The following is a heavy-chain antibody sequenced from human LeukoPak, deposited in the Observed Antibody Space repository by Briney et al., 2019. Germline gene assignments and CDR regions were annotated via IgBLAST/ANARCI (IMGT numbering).Heavy chain of an antibody. D-gene: IGHD1-26*01. CDR1: GFTYSYFW. CDR2: INLDGTER. J-gene: IGHJ4*02. Sequence: GGSLRLSCAASGFTYSYFWMIWVRQAPGKGLEWLANINLDGTERHYVDSVKGRFTISRDNARKSLYLQMNSLRDEDTAVYYCARDNVGATPFDYWGQGTLVTVSS. CDR3: ARDNVGATPFDY. V-gene: IGHV3-7*05.